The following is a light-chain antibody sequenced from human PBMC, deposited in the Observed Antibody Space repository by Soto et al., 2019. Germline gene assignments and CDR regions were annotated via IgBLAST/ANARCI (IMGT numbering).Light chain of an antibody. Sequence: QSALTQPASVSGSPGQSITISCTGTSSDVGGYNYVSWYQQHPGKAPKLIIYDVSNRPLGVSNRFSGSKSGNTASLTISGLQAEDEADYYCTSYTITSPHVVFGGGTKLTVL. J-gene: IGLJ2*01. CDR3: TSYTITSPHVV. CDR2: DVS. V-gene: IGLV2-14*03. CDR1: SSDVGGYNY.